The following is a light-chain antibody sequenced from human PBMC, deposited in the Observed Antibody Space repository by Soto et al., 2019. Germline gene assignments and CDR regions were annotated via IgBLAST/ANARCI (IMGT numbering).Light chain of an antibody. CDR2: DVN. V-gene: IGLV2-14*03. CDR1: GSDVGGYNY. Sequence: QSVLTQPASVSGSPGQSITVSCTGTGSDVGGYNYVSWYQQYPGQAPKLMIYDVNKRPSGVSNRFSGSKSGNTASLTISGLQVEDEADYYCSSYTSTNAPVFGVGTRSPS. J-gene: IGLJ1*01. CDR3: SSYTSTNAPV.